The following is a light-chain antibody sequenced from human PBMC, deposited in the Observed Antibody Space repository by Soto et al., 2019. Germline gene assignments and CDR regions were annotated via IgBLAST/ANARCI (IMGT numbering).Light chain of an antibody. CDR1: QTSSSW. V-gene: IGKV1-5*03. J-gene: IGKJ1*01. CDR2: KAS. CDR3: QHYNSYSEA. Sequence: DIQMTQSPSTLSGSVGDRVTITCRASQTSSSWLAWYQQKPGKAPKLLIYKASTLKSGVPSRFSGSGSGTEFTLTISSLQPGDFATYYCQHYNSYSEAVGQGTKVENK.